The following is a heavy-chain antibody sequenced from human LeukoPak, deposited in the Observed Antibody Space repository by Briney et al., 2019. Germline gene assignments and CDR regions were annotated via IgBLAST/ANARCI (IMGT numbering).Heavy chain of an antibody. CDR3: TRARLWSGYYTPFRY. CDR1: GFTFGDYA. D-gene: IGHD3-3*01. CDR2: IRSKAYGGTT. Sequence: GGSLRLSCTASGFTFGDYAMSWVRQAPGKGLEWVGFIRSKAYGGTTEYAASVKGRFTISRDDSKSIAYLQMNSLKTEDTAVYYCTRARLWSGYYTPFRYWGQGTLVTVSS. J-gene: IGHJ4*02. V-gene: IGHV3-49*04.